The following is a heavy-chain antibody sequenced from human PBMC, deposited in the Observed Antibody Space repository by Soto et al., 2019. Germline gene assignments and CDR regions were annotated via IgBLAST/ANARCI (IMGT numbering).Heavy chain of an antibody. D-gene: IGHD2-2*01. V-gene: IGHV1-18*01. CDR2: ISLYSDGT. Sequence: GGSVKVSWKTSGYTFSNYGITWVRQAPGQPLEWLGWISLYSDGTNYAQKFQGRVSMTTDTSTTTAYMELRSLRSDDTAVYYCARVVPGAEAWFGPWGQGTLVTVSS. CDR1: GYTFSNYG. J-gene: IGHJ5*02. CDR3: ARVVPGAEAWFGP.